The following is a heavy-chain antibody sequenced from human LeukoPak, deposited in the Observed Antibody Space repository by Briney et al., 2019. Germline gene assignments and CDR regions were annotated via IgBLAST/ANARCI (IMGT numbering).Heavy chain of an antibody. CDR2: ITSSGSTI. CDR1: GFTFSDYY. D-gene: IGHD6-6*01. CDR3: ARIGRPAAFDI. J-gene: IGHJ3*02. Sequence: GGALRLSCAASGFTFSDYYMSWIRQAPGKGLEWVSYITSSGSTIYYADSMKGRFTISRDNAKHSLFLQLDSLRAEDTAVYYCARIGRPAAFDIWGQGTLVIVSS. V-gene: IGHV3-11*01.